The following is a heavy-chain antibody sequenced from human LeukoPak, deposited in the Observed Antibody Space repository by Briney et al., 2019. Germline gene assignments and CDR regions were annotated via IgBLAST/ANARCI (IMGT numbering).Heavy chain of an antibody. V-gene: IGHV7-4-1*02. J-gene: IGHJ4*02. CDR1: GYTFITYG. D-gene: IGHD3-3*01. CDR2: INPNTGNP. CDR3: ARPSGTIFGVVTPFDY. Sequence: ASVKVSCKASGYTFITYGINWVRRAPGQGLEWMGWINPNTGNPMYAQGFTGRFVFSLDTSVSTAYLQISSLKAEDTAVYYCARPSGTIFGVVTPFDYWGQGTLVTVSS.